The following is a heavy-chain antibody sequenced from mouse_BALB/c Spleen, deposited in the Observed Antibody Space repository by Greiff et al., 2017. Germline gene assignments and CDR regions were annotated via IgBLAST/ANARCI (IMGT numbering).Heavy chain of an antibody. CDR2: INPSNGGT. CDR1: GYTFTSYY. Sequence: QVQLKESGAELVKPGASVKLSCKASGYTFTSYYMYWVKQRPGQGLEWIGEINPSNGGTNFNEKFKSKATLTVDKSSSTAYMQLSSLTSEDSAVYYCTRSYYRYQGFAYWGQGTLVTVSA. V-gene: IGHV1S81*02. CDR3: TRSYYRYQGFAY. D-gene: IGHD2-14*01. J-gene: IGHJ3*01.